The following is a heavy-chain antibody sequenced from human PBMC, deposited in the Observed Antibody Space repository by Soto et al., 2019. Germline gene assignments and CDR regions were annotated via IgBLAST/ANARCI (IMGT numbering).Heavy chain of an antibody. CDR2: ISSSSSYI. Sequence: GGSLILSCAASGFTFSSYSMNWVRQAPGKGLEWVSSISSSSSYIYYADSVKGRFTISRDNAKNSLYLQMNSLRAEDTAVYYCARGPETVTTLSYYWGQGTLVTVSS. J-gene: IGHJ4*02. CDR1: GFTFSSYS. CDR3: ARGPETVTTLSYY. D-gene: IGHD4-17*01. V-gene: IGHV3-21*01.